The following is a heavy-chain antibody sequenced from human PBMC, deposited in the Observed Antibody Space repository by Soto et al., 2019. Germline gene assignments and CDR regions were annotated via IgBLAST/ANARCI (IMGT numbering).Heavy chain of an antibody. CDR3: ARDGSGYDFWSGPYFFDY. D-gene: IGHD3-3*01. Sequence: SETLSLTCTVAGGSISTYYWSWIRQPPGKGLEWIGYIYYNGRTNYNPSLESRVTISLDTSKSQFSLKLSSVSAADTAVYYCARDGSGYDFWSGPYFFDYWGPGTLVTVSS. J-gene: IGHJ4*02. CDR1: GGSISTYY. V-gene: IGHV4-59*01. CDR2: IYYNGRT.